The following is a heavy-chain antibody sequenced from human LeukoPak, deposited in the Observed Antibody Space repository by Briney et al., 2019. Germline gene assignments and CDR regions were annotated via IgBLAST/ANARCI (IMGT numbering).Heavy chain of an antibody. D-gene: IGHD3-9*01. V-gene: IGHV3-23*01. Sequence: PGGSLRLSCAASGFTFSSYGMSWVRQAPGKGLEWVSGISGSGTSTYYADSVKGRFTISRDNSKNTLYLQMNSLRAEDTAVYYCAKGNYDILTGYLYYFDYWGQGTLVTVSS. J-gene: IGHJ4*02. CDR2: ISGSGTST. CDR3: AKGNYDILTGYLYYFDY. CDR1: GFTFSSYG.